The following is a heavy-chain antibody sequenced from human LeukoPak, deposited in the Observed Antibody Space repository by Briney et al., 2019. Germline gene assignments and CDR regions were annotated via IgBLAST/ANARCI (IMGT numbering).Heavy chain of an antibody. J-gene: IGHJ4*02. CDR2: ISYDGSNK. CDR1: GFTFSKYG. D-gene: IGHD1-14*01. V-gene: IGHV3-30*03. Sequence: GGSLRLSCAASGFTFSKYGMHWVRQAPGKGLEWVAIISYDGSNKYYTDSVKGRFTISRDNSKNTLFLQMNSLRDEDTAIYYCARVQGGGFRTADYWGQGTLVAVSS. CDR3: ARVQGGGFRTADY.